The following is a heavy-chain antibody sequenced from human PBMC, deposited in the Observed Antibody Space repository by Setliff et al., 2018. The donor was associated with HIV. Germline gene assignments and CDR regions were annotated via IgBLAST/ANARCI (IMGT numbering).Heavy chain of an antibody. J-gene: IGHJ5*02. CDR2: IYYTGST. D-gene: IGHD3-16*01. CDR3: ARGGRKDLADT. Sequence: LSLTCAVSGDSITRGGDFWSWIRHHPGKGLEWIGYIYYTGSTSYNPSLKSRVTISLDTSKNQVSLKLNSVTAADTAVFYCARGGRKDLADTWGQGTLVTVSS. V-gene: IGHV4-31*11. CDR1: GDSITRGGDF.